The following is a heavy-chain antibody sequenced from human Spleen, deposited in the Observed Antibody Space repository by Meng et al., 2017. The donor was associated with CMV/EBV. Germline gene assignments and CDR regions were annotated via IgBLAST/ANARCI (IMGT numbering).Heavy chain of an antibody. Sequence: SETLSLTCAVYGGSFSGYYWSWIRQPPGKGLEWIGKINHSGSTNYNPSLKSRVTISVDTSKNQFSLKLSSVTAADTAVYYCARGGRYSRLNWFDPWGQGTLVTVSS. CDR3: ARGGRYSRLNWFDP. V-gene: IGHV4-34*01. CDR1: GGSFSGYY. CDR2: INHSGST. J-gene: IGHJ5*02. D-gene: IGHD5-12*01.